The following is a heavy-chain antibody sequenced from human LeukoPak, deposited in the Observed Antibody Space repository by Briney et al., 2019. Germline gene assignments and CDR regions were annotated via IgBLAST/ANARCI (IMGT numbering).Heavy chain of an antibody. CDR1: GGSISSSNW. D-gene: IGHD1-1*01. V-gene: IGHV4-4*02. CDR2: IYHSGST. CDR3: ARGGGWGNWNDAVDY. J-gene: IGHJ4*02. Sequence: SGTLSLTCAVSGGSISSSNWWSWVRQPPGKGLEWIGEIYHSGSTNYNPSLKSRVTISVDKSKNQFSLKVNSVTAADTAVYYCARGGGWGNWNDAVDYWGQGTLVTVSS.